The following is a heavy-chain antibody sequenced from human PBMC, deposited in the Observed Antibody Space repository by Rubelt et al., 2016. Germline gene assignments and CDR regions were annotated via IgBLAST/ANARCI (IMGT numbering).Heavy chain of an antibody. CDR2: IYYSGST. CDR3: ARHYSIFGVVMYFDY. V-gene: IGHV4-38-2*02. Sequence: QVQLQESGPGLVKPSETLSLTCTVSGYSISSGYYWGWIRQPPGKGLEWIGSIYYSGSTYYNPSLKSRVTISVDTAKNQFFLKLSSVTAAETAVDYCARHYSIFGVVMYFDYWGRGTLVTVSS. CDR1: GYSISSGYY. J-gene: IGHJ4*02. D-gene: IGHD3-3*01.